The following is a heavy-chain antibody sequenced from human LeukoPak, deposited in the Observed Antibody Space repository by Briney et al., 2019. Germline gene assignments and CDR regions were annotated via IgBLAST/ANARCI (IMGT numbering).Heavy chain of an antibody. CDR3: AELGITMIGGV. Sequence: GGSLRLSCSASGFTFSSYEMNWVRQAPGKGLEWVSYISSSGSTIYYTHSVKGRFTISRDNAKNSLYLKMHSLRAEDTAVYYCAELGITMIGGVWGKGTTVPISS. CDR2: ISSSGSTI. CDR1: GFTFSSYE. V-gene: IGHV3-48*03. D-gene: IGHD3-10*02. J-gene: IGHJ6*04.